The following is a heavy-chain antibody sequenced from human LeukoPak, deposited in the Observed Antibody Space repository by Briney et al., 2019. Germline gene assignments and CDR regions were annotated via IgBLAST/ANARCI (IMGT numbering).Heavy chain of an antibody. CDR1: GFTFDDYG. CDR2: INWNGGST. D-gene: IGHD4-23*01. Sequence: GESLKISCAASGFTFDDYGMSWVRQAPGKGLEWVSGINWNGGSTAYADSVKGRFTISRDNAKNSLYLQMNSLGAEDTALYYCARGEDYGGNDYYFDSWGQGTLVTVSS. J-gene: IGHJ4*02. V-gene: IGHV3-20*04. CDR3: ARGEDYGGNDYYFDS.